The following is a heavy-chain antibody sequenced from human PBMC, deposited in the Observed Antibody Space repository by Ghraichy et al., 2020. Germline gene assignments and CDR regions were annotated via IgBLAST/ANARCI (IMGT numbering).Heavy chain of an antibody. CDR3: ASSSIALARHNDY. CDR1: GGSFSGYY. CDR2: INHSGST. V-gene: IGHV4-34*01. D-gene: IGHD6-19*01. J-gene: IGHJ4*02. Sequence: SETLSLTCAVYGGSFSGYYWSWIRQPPGKGLEWIGEINHSGSTNYNPSLKSRVTISVDTSKNQFSLKLSSVTAADTAVYYCASSSIALARHNDYWGQGTLVTVSS.